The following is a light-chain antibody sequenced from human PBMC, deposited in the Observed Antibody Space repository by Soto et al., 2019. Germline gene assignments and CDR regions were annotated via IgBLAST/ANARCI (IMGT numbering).Light chain of an antibody. V-gene: IGLV1-44*01. CDR3: AAWDDTLKRYV. J-gene: IGLJ1*01. Sequence: QSVLTQPPSASETPGQTVSISCSGSNSNIASNTVNWYQHLPGTAPKLLIYYNNQRPSGVPDQFSGSKSGTSASLAISGLQSEDESDYYCAAWDDTLKRYVFGTGTKVTVL. CDR2: YNN. CDR1: NSNIASNT.